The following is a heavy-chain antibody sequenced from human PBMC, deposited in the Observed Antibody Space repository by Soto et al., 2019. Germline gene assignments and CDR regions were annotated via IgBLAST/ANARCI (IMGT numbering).Heavy chain of an antibody. D-gene: IGHD6-19*01. Sequence: QVQLVESGGGVVQPGRSLRLSCAASGFSFSSYGMHWVRQAPGKGLEWVALIVYDGSNKYYVDSVKGRFTISRDNSKNTLYLQMISLRVEDTAVYYCAKDRSISGWGRDYYYHGMDVWGQGTTVTVSS. J-gene: IGHJ6*02. CDR3: AKDRSISGWGRDYYYHGMDV. V-gene: IGHV3-30*18. CDR1: GFSFSSYG. CDR2: IVYDGSNK.